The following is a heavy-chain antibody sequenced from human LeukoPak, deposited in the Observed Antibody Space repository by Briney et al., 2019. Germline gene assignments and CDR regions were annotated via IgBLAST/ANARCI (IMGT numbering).Heavy chain of an antibody. D-gene: IGHD3-16*02. CDR2: IYTSGST. CDR3: ARLRLGELSLYQYYFDY. CDR1: GGSISSGSYY. Sequence: SETLSPTCTVSGGSISSGSYYWSWIRQPAGKGLEWIGRIYTSGSTNYNPSLKSRVTISVDTSKNQFSLKLSSVTAADTAVYYCARLRLGELSLYQYYFDYWGQGTLVTVSS. V-gene: IGHV4-61*02. J-gene: IGHJ4*02.